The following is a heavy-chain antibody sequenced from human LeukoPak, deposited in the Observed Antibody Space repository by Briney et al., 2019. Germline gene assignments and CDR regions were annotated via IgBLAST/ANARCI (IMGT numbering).Heavy chain of an antibody. CDR1: GFTFSNAR. V-gene: IGHV3-33*08. Sequence: GGSLRLSCAASGFTFSNARMRWVRQAPGKGLEWVAVMWYDGSNKYYADSVKGRFTISRNNAKNTLYLQMNSLRAEDTALYYCARGTYYAQDVWGHGTTVTVSS. CDR3: ARGTYYAQDV. CDR2: MWYDGSNK. J-gene: IGHJ6*02. D-gene: IGHD3-3*01.